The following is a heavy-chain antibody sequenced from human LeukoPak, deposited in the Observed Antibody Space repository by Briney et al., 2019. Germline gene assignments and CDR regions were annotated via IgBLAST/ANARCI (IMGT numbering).Heavy chain of an antibody. Sequence: QTGGSLRLSCAASGFTFSSYFMHWVRQAPGKGLVWVSRINTDGKTTTYADSVKGRFTISRDNTKNTLYLQMNSLNAEDTALYYCARDYPPYWGQGTLVTVSA. CDR3: ARDYPPY. V-gene: IGHV3-74*01. J-gene: IGHJ4*02. CDR1: GFTFSSYF. CDR2: INTDGKTT.